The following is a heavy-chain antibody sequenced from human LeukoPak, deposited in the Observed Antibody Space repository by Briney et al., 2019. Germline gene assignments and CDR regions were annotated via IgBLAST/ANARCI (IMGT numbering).Heavy chain of an antibody. V-gene: IGHV5-51*01. CDR2: IYPGDSDT. Sequence: GESLKISCKGSGYSFTSYWIGWVRQMPGKGLEWMGIIYPGDSDTRYSPSFQGQVTISADKSISTAYLQWSSLKASDTAMYYCVEYSYVYENRYYFAYGGQGTLSPFS. CDR1: GYSFTSYW. CDR3: VEYSYVYENRYYFAY. D-gene: IGHD5-18*01. J-gene: IGHJ4*02.